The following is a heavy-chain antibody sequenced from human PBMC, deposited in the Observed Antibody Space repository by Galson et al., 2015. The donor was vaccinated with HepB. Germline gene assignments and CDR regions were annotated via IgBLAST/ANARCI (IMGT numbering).Heavy chain of an antibody. Sequence: SLRLSCAASGFTFSSYSMNWVRQAPGKGLEWVSYISSSSSTIYYADSVKGRFTISRDNAKNSLYLQMNSLRAEDTAVYYCARPKTTVTTGGIWFDPWGQGTLVTVSS. CDR3: ARPKTTVTTGGIWFDP. D-gene: IGHD4-17*01. V-gene: IGHV3-48*01. CDR2: ISSSSSTI. J-gene: IGHJ5*02. CDR1: GFTFSSYS.